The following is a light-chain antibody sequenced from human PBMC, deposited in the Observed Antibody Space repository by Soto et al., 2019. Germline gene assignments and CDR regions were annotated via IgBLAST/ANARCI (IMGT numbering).Light chain of an antibody. CDR2: GAS. V-gene: IGKV3-15*01. Sequence: EIVMTQSPATLSVSPGERVTLSCRASQSVSSDLAWYQYKPGQAPRLLIYGASTRATGTPARFSGSGSGPEFSLSISSLQSEDFAVYYCLQYNDWPPKQYTFGQGTKLEIK. J-gene: IGKJ2*01. CDR1: QSVSSD. CDR3: LQYNDWPPKQYT.